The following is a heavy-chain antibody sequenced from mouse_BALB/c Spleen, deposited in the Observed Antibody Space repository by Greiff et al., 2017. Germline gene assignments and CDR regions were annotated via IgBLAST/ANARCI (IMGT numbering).Heavy chain of an antibody. CDR1: GFTFSSFG. Sequence: EVMLVESGGGLVQPGGSRKLSCAASGFTFSSFGMHWVRQAPEKGLEWVAYISSGSSTIYYADTVKGRFTISRDNPKNTLFLQMTSLRSEDTAMYYCARSWAYYRYDVDYAMDYWGQGTSVTVSS. V-gene: IGHV5-17*02. D-gene: IGHD2-14*01. CDR2: ISSGSSTI. CDR3: ARSWAYYRYDVDYAMDY. J-gene: IGHJ4*01.